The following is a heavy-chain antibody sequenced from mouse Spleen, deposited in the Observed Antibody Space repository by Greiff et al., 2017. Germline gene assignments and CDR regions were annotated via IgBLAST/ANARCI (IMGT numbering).Heavy chain of an antibody. J-gene: IGHJ3*01. Sequence: QVQLQQSGAELVKPGASVKLSCKASGYTFTSYWMQWVKQRPGQGLEWIGEIDPSDSYTNYNQKFKGKATLTVDTSSSTAYMQLSSLTSEDSAVYYCARPSYYYGSSEFAYWGQGTLVTVSA. D-gene: IGHD1-1*01. V-gene: IGHV1-50*01. CDR2: IDPSDSYT. CDR1: GYTFTSYW. CDR3: ARPSYYYGSSEFAY.